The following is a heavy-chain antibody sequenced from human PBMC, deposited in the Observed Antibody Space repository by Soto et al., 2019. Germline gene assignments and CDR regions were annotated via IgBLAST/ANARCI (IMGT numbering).Heavy chain of an antibody. Sequence: SQTLSLTCAIYGDSVSSNTASWNWIRQSPSRGLEWLGRTYFRSKWYNAYAVSVKSRIIINPDTSNNQFSLQLNSVTPEDTAAYFCAKGDNLGPKTGYAFDPWGQGIMVTVSS. D-gene: IGHD5-12*01. CDR1: GDSVSSNTAS. CDR3: AKGDNLGPKTGYAFDP. V-gene: IGHV6-1*01. CDR2: TYFRSKWYN. J-gene: IGHJ5*02.